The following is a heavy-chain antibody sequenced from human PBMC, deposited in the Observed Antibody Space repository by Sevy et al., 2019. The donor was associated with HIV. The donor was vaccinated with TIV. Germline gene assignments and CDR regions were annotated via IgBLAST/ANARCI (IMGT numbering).Heavy chain of an antibody. CDR2: INPNSGGT. Sequence: ASVKVSCKASGYTFTGYYMHWVRQAPGQGLEWMGRINPNSGGTNYAQKFQGRVTMTRDTSISTAYMELSRLRSDETAGYYCARGRGYYDSSGYPDAFDIWGQGTMVTVSS. CDR3: ARGRGYYDSSGYPDAFDI. V-gene: IGHV1-2*06. CDR1: GYTFTGYY. J-gene: IGHJ3*02. D-gene: IGHD3-22*01.